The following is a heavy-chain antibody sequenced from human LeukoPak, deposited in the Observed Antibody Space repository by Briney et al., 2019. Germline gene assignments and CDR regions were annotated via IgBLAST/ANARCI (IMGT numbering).Heavy chain of an antibody. D-gene: IGHD4-17*01. CDR1: GGSFSGYY. V-gene: IGHV4-34*01. J-gene: IGHJ4*02. Sequence: PSETLSLTCAVYGGSFSGYYWSWIRQPPGKGLEWIGEINHSGSTNYNPSLKSRVTISVDTSKNQFSLKLSSVTAADTAVYYCARLRSTVTILYYFDYWGQGTLVTVSS. CDR2: INHSGST. CDR3: ARLRSTVTILYYFDY.